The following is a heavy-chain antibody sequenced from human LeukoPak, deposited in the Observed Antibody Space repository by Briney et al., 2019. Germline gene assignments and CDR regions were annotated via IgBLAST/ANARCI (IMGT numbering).Heavy chain of an antibody. J-gene: IGHJ4*02. Sequence: GGSLRLSCAASGFTVSSNYMNWVRQAPGKGLEWVSYISSSGSTIYYADSVKGRFTISRDNAKNSLYLQVNSLRAEDTAVYYCARDIYGSGPPVGDTIDYWGQGTLVTVSS. CDR1: GFTVSSNY. CDR3: ARDIYGSGPPVGDTIDY. V-gene: IGHV3-48*04. CDR2: ISSSGSTI. D-gene: IGHD3-10*01.